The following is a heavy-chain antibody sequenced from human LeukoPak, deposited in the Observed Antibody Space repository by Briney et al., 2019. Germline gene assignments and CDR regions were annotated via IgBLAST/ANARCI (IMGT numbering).Heavy chain of an antibody. J-gene: IGHJ4*02. D-gene: IGHD5-18*01. V-gene: IGHV3-23*01. Sequence: GGSLRLSCAASGLSFSSFAMSWVRQGPARGLEWVSSIRGNGETFYADSVKGRFTISRDNSKNTLYLQMNSLRAEDTAVYYCAKLLRGYSYGIDYWGQGTLVTVSS. CDR3: AKLLRGYSYGIDY. CDR1: GLSFSSFA. CDR2: IRGNGET.